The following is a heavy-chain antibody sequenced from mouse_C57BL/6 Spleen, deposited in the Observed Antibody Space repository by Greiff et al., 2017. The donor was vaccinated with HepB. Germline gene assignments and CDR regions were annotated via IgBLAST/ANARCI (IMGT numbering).Heavy chain of an antibody. J-gene: IGHJ1*03. Sequence: EVQLQQSGPCLVKPSPSLPLSCSITGYSITSGYYCNWIRQFPGNKLEWMGYISYDGSNNYNPSLKNRISITRDTSKNQFFLKLNSVTTEYTASYYRADPYACSFHLSAKVTPSIVSP. CDR1: GYSITSGYY. CDR2: ISYDGSN. D-gene: IGHD2-12*01. V-gene: IGHV3-6*01. CDR3: ADPYACSFHL.